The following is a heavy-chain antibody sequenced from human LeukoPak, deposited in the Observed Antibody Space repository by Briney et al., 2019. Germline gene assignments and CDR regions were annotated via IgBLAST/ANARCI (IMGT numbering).Heavy chain of an antibody. J-gene: IGHJ4*02. CDR1: GFTFSSYS. V-gene: IGHV3-21*01. CDR3: ARGSDSSGSKDY. CDR2: ISSSSSYI. Sequence: PGGSLILSCAASGFTFSSYSMNWVRQAPGKGLEWVSSISSSSSYIYYADSVKGRFTISRDNAKNSLYLQMNSLRAEDTAVYYCARGSDSSGSKDYWGQGTMVTVSS. D-gene: IGHD3-22*01.